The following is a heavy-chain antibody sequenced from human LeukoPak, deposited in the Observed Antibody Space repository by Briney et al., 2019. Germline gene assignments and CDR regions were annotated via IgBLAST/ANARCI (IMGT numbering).Heavy chain of an antibody. Sequence: PGGSLRLSCEASGXTFSSYAMTWLRQAPGKGLEWVSALSDNGVRTYYTDSVQGRFIISRDNSKNTLYLQMISLRAEDTAVYYCARDERRAVADRFDYWGQGTLVTVSS. D-gene: IGHD6-19*01. CDR1: GXTFSSYA. CDR2: LSDNGVRT. J-gene: IGHJ4*02. V-gene: IGHV3-23*01. CDR3: ARDERRAVADRFDY.